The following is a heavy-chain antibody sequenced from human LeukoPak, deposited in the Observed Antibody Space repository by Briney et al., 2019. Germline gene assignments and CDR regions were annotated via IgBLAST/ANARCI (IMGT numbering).Heavy chain of an antibody. Sequence: PSETLSLTCTVSGGSISSYYWSWIRQPPGKGLEWIGYVYCSGSTNYNPSLKSRVTISVDTSKNQFSLKLSSVTAADTAVYYCARLGGIVLVPTAMDIGYWGQGTLVTVSS. CDR2: VYCSGST. D-gene: IGHD2-2*01. CDR1: GGSISSYY. J-gene: IGHJ4*02. V-gene: IGHV4-59*08. CDR3: ARLGGIVLVPTAMDIGY.